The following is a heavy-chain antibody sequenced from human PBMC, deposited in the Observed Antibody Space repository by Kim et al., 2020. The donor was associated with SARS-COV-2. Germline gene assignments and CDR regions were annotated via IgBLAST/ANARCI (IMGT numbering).Heavy chain of an antibody. CDR1: GFIFSGSA. Sequence: GGSLRLSCAASGFIFSGSAMHWVRQASGKGLVWVGRIRSKANSYATAYAASVKGRFTISRDDSKTTTYLQMNSLKTEDTAVYYYTHVFGTTLAFWDAFY. V-gene: IGHV3-73*01. CDR2: IRSKANSYAT. D-gene: IGHD1-1*01. J-gene: IGHJ3*02. CDR3: THVFGTTLAFWDAFY.